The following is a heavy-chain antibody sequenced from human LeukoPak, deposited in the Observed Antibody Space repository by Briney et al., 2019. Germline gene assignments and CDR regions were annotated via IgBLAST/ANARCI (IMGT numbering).Heavy chain of an antibody. J-gene: IGHJ3*02. V-gene: IGHV3-15*01. CDR3: TTEPITPGAFDI. D-gene: IGHD2-15*01. CDR1: GFTFSNAR. Sequence: GGSLRLSCAASGFTFSNARMSWVRQAPGKGLEWVGRIKSKTDGGTIDYAAPVKGRFTISRDDSKNTLYLQMNSLKTEDTAVYYCTTEPITPGAFDIWGQGTMVTVSS. CDR2: IKSKTDGGTI.